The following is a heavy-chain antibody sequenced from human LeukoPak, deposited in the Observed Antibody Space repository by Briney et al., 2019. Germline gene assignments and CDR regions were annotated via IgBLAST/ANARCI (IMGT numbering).Heavy chain of an antibody. CDR3: ARVGGVVVAAKIDY. CDR2: ISDYNGNT. CDR1: GYTFTSYG. V-gene: IGHV1-18*01. D-gene: IGHD2-15*01. Sequence: ASVKVSCKASGYTFTSYGISWVRQAPGQGLEWMGWISDYNGNTNYAQKLQGRVTMTTDTSTSTAYMELRSLRSDDTAVYYCARVGGVVVAAKIDYWGQGTLVTVSS. J-gene: IGHJ4*02.